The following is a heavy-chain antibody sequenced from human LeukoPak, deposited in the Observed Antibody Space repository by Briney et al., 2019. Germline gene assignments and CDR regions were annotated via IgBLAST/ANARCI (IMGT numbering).Heavy chain of an antibody. CDR1: GFTFSSYS. CDR2: INQDGSEK. CDR3: ARVVTWMEKAFDI. J-gene: IGHJ3*02. D-gene: IGHD5-12*01. Sequence: GGSLRLSCAASGFTFSSYSMNWAAKAQGRGWGWVANINQDGSEKYYVGSVRGRYTISRDNAKNSLFLQMNSLRAEDTAVYFCARVVTWMEKAFDIWGQGTMVTVSS. V-gene: IGHV3-7*04.